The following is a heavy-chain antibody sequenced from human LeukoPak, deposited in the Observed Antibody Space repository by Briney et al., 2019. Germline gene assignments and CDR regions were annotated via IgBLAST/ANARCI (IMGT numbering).Heavy chain of an antibody. Sequence: KPGGSLRLSCAASGFTFSGYYMSWIRQAPGKGLEWVSYISSSGSTIYYADSVKGRFTISRDDAKNSLYLQMNSLRAEDTAVYYCASPGHRGSGWYRYWGQGTLVTVSS. CDR2: ISSSGSTI. J-gene: IGHJ4*02. D-gene: IGHD6-19*01. V-gene: IGHV3-11*01. CDR1: GFTFSGYY. CDR3: ASPGHRGSGWYRY.